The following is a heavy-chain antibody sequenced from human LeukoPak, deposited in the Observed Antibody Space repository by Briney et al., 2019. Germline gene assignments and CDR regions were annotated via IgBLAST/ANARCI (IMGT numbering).Heavy chain of an antibody. V-gene: IGHV3-53*01. CDR3: ARTTYYYDSSGYFDY. D-gene: IGHD3-22*01. CDR2: IYSGGST. CDR1: GFTVSSNY. J-gene: IGHJ4*02. Sequence: GGSLRLSCAASGFTVSSNYMSWVRQAPGKGLEWVSVIYSGGSTYYADSVKGRFTISRDNSKNTLYLQMNSLRAEDTAVYYCARTTYYYDSSGYFDYWGQRTLVTVSS.